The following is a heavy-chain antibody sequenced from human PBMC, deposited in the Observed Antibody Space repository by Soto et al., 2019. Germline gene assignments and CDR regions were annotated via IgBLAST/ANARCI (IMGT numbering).Heavy chain of an antibody. CDR2: IYPGDSDT. CDR1: GYSFTSYW. D-gene: IGHD5-18*01. V-gene: IGHV5-51*01. J-gene: IGHJ2*01. Sequence: GESLKISCKGSGYSFTSYWIGWVRQMPGKGLEWMGIIYPGDSDTRYSPSFQGQVTISADKSISTAYLQWSSLKASDTAMYYCARPVDTAMASGYFDLWGRGTLVTVSS. CDR3: ARPVDTAMASGYFDL.